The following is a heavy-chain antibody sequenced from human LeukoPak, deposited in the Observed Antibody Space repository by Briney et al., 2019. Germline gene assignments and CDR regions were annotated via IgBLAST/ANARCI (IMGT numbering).Heavy chain of an antibody. CDR1: GGSIGSSSYY. CDR2: IYYSGST. CDR3: ARATEIDAFDI. D-gene: IGHD4-11*01. Sequence: PSETLSLTCTVSGGSIGSSSYYWGWIRQPPGKGLNWIGSIYYSGSTYYNPSLKSRVTISVDTSRDQFSLKLSSVTAADTAVYYCARATEIDAFDIWGQGTMVTVSS. V-gene: IGHV4-39*07. J-gene: IGHJ3*02.